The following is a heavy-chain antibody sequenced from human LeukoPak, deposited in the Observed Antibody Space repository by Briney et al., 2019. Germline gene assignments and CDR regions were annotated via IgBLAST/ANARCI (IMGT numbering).Heavy chain of an antibody. CDR3: ARDLGNYSFDY. CDR1: GFTFSDHY. Sequence: GGSLRLSCAASGFTFSDHYMTWNRQAPGKGLEWVSYIGSSGGSSGGSITYADSVKGRFTISRDNAKNSLYLQMNGLRADDAAVYYCARDLGNYSFDYWGQGTLVTVSS. J-gene: IGHJ4*02. D-gene: IGHD1-7*01. V-gene: IGHV3-11*04. CDR2: IGSSGGSSGGSI.